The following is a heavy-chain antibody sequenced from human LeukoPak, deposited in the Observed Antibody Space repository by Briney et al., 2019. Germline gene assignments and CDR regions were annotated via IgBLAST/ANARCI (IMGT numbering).Heavy chain of an antibody. J-gene: IGHJ6*03. CDR3: ARGDCSSTICYSPMDV. CDR2: IYRSGST. CDR1: GYSINSGYY. V-gene: IGHV4-38-2*02. Sequence: SETLSLTCTVSGYSINSGYYWVWIRQPPGKGLEWIGSIYRSGSTNYNPSLKSRVTISVDTSKNQFSLKVSSVTAADTAVYYCARGDCSSTICYSPMDVWGKGTTVTVSS. D-gene: IGHD2-2*01.